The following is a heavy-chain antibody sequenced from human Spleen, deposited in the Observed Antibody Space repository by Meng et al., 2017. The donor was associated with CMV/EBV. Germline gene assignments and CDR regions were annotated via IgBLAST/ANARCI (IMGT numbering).Heavy chain of an antibody. D-gene: IGHD2-15*01. CDR2: ISSSSSYI. Sequence: GGSLRLSCAASGFTFSSYSMNWVRQAPGKGLEWVSSISSSSSYIYYADSVKGRFTISRDNAKNSLYLQMNSLRAEDTAVYYCARVRYCSGGSCWGRSFDHWGQGTLVTVSS. CDR3: ARVRYCSGGSCWGRSFDH. CDR1: GFTFSSYS. V-gene: IGHV3-21*01. J-gene: IGHJ4*02.